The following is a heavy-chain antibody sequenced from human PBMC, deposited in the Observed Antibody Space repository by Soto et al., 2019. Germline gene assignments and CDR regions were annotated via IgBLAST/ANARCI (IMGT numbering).Heavy chain of an antibody. V-gene: IGHV3-48*01. D-gene: IGHD2-21*02. CDR1: GVTCIDDT. J-gene: IGHJ4*02. CDR3: VRRLDY. Sequence: AGGSLRLSCAASGVTCIDDTMNWVRQAPGKGLEWVAYISSGTNSIYYADSVKGRFTISRDNAKNSLYLQMNSLRAEDTAVYFCVRRLDYWGRGTLVTVSS. CDR2: ISSGTNSI.